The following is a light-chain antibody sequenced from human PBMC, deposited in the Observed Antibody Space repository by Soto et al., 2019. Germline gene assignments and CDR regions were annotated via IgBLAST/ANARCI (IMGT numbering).Light chain of an antibody. CDR1: SSDVGGYNY. CDR3: CSYAGSYTLV. Sequence: LTQPRSVSGSPGQSVTISCTGTSSDVGGYNYVSWYQQHPGKAPKLMIYDVNKRPSGVPDRFSGSKSGNTASLTISGLQAEDEADYYCCSYAGSYTLVFGTGTKVTVL. V-gene: IGLV2-11*01. J-gene: IGLJ1*01. CDR2: DVN.